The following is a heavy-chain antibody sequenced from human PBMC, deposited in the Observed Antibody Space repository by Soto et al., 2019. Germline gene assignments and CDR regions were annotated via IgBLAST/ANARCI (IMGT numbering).Heavy chain of an antibody. D-gene: IGHD2-15*01. Sequence: QVQLQESGPGLVKPSETLSLTCTVSGGSMTTYYWGWIRQPPGKGLEWIGYINYNGNTKYNSPLKSRVTISVDTSKNQFSLKLTSVTAADTAVYYCARSYCRDGVRCNWFDPWGQGTLVTVSS. CDR3: ARSYCRDGVRCNWFDP. CDR1: GGSMTTYY. CDR2: INYNGNT. V-gene: IGHV4-59*01. J-gene: IGHJ5*02.